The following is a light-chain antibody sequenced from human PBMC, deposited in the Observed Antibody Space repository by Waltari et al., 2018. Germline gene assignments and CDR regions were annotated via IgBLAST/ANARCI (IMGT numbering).Light chain of an antibody. CDR3: KSRDTRGNHFVV. CDR1: PLRSYF. Sequence: SSELTSGPAVAGGLGTTGRLNCPGEPLRSYFVRWYQKKPGQAPILVIYDKDNPPSGIPERFSGSSSGNIASLTIAGAQAEDEADYYCKSRDTRGNHFVVFGGGTKLTVL. J-gene: IGLJ2*01. V-gene: IGLV3-19*01. CDR2: DKD.